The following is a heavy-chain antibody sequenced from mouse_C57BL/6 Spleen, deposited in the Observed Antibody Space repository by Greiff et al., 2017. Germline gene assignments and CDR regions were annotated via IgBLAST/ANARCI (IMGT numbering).Heavy chain of an antibody. V-gene: IGHV2-6-1*01. CDR2: IWSDGST. CDR3: ARHDGSTPYWYFDV. J-gene: IGHJ1*03. CDR1: GFSLTSYG. Sequence: VQGVESGPGLVAPSQSLSITCTVSGFSLTSYGVHWVRQPPGKGLEWLVVIWSDGSTTYNSALKSRLSISKDNSKSQVFLKMNSLQTDDTAMYYCARHDGSTPYWYFDVWGTGTTVTVSS. D-gene: IGHD1-1*01.